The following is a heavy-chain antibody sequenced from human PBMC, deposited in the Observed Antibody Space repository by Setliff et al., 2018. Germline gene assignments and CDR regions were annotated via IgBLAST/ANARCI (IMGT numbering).Heavy chain of an antibody. CDR1: GFTFSTHA. J-gene: IGHJ6*03. CDR2: IWSDGNTT. D-gene: IGHD3-10*01. V-gene: IGHV3-33*03. Sequence: LRLSCATSGFTFSTHAMHWARQAPGKGLDWVAMIWSDGNTTYYADSVKGRFTISRDNSKSTLYLQMNSLRAEDTAVYYCAKGRGTVYYYMDVWGKGTTVTVSS. CDR3: AKGRGTVYYYMDV.